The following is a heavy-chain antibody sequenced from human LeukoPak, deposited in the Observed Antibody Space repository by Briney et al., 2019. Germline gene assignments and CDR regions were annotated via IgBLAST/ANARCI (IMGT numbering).Heavy chain of an antibody. CDR2: IKSKADGGTA. V-gene: IGHV3-15*01. J-gene: IGHJ4*02. CDR1: GFTFTNAW. CDR3: TTYSASGSYHY. D-gene: IGHD3-10*01. Sequence: GGSLRLSCAASGFTFTNAWMSWVRQAPGKGLEWVGRIKSKADGGTAGYAAPVKGRFTISRDDSKTTLYLQMNSLKTEDTALYYCTTYSASGSYHYWGQGTLVTVSS.